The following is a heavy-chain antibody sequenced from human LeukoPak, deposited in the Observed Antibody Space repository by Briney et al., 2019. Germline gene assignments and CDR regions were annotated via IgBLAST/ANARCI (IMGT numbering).Heavy chain of an antibody. V-gene: IGHV4-31*03. CDR3: ARDMTVWWFDP. CDR1: GGSISSGGYY. CDR2: IYYSGST. J-gene: IGHJ5*02. Sequence: PSETLSLTCTVSGGSISSGGYYWSWIRQHPGKGLEWIGYIYYSGSTHYNPSLKSRVTISVDTSKNQFSLKLSSVTAADTAVYYCARDMTVWWFDPWGQGTLVTVSS.